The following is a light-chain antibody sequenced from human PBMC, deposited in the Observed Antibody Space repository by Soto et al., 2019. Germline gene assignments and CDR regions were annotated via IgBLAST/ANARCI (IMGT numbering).Light chain of an antibody. CDR2: KAS. V-gene: IGKV1-5*03. J-gene: IGKJ2*01. Sequence: DIQMTQFPPTLSASIGDRVTITCRASQTISSSLAWYQQKPGKAPKLLIYKASTLETGVPSRFSGSGSGTEFTRTISSLQPDDFATYYCQQYDSYSPYTFGQGTRLVIK. CDR3: QQYDSYSPYT. CDR1: QTISSS.